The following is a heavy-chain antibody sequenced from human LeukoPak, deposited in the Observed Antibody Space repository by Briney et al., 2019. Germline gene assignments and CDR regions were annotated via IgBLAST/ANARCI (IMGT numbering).Heavy chain of an antibody. CDR3: ARDRYYYDSSGKFDY. V-gene: IGHV4-4*07. CDR1: GGSFSGYY. CDR2: IYTSGST. D-gene: IGHD3-22*01. J-gene: IGHJ4*02. Sequence: SETLSLTCAVYGGSFSGYYWSWIRQPAGKGLEWIGRIYTSGSTNYNPSLKSRVTMSVDTSKNQFSLKLSSVTAADTAVYYCARDRYYYDSSGKFDYWGQGTLVTVSS.